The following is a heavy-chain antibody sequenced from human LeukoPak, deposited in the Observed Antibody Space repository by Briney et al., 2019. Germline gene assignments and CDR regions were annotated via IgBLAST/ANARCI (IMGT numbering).Heavy chain of an antibody. V-gene: IGHV1-2*02. J-gene: IGHJ4*02. CDR2: INPNSGGT. Sequence: ASVKVSCKASGYTFTGYYMHWVRQAPGQGLEWMGWINPNSGGTNYAQKFQGRVTMTRDTSISTAYMELSRLRSDDTAVYYCAREYYDSSPPDYWGQGTLVTVSS. CDR1: GYTFTGYY. D-gene: IGHD3-22*01. CDR3: AREYYDSSPPDY.